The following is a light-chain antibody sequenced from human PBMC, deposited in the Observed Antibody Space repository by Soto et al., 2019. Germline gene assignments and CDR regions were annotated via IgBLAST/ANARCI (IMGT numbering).Light chain of an antibody. J-gene: IGLJ2*01. CDR2: EVS. V-gene: IGLV2-14*01. CDR1: SSDVGASNY. CDR3: SSDTTSGTLGV. Sequence: QSVLTQPPSASGSPGQSITISCTGTSSDVGASNYVSWFQQRPGKAPKLIIFEVSNRPSGVSNRFSGSKSGNTASLTISGLQAEDEADYCCSSDTTSGTLGVFGGGTKLTVL.